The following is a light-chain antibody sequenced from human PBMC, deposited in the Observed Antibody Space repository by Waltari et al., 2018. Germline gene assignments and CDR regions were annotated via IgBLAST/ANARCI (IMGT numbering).Light chain of an antibody. CDR1: QSLLNIDGKTY. CDR2: EVS. Sequence: EIVMTQTPLSLSVTPGQPASISCRSSQSLLNIDGKTYLYWYVQKPGQPSQLLIHEVSNRFSGVPDRLSGSGSGTDFTLKISRVEAEDVGVYYCMQSTQLPLAFGQGTKVEIK. V-gene: IGKV2D-29*01. J-gene: IGKJ1*01. CDR3: MQSTQLPLA.